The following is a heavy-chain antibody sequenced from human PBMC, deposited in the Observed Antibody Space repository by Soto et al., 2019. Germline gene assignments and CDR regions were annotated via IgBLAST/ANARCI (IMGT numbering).Heavy chain of an antibody. CDR1: GFTFSSYA. V-gene: IGHV3-23*01. CDR3: XXXXXXX. J-gene: IGHJ4*02. CDR2: ISGSGGST. Sequence: EVQLLESGGGLVQPGGSLRLSCAASGFTFSSYAMNWVRQAPGKGLEWVSSISGSGGSTYDADSVKGRFTISRDNSKXXXXXXXXXXXXXXXXXXXXXXXXXXXWGQGTLVTVSS.